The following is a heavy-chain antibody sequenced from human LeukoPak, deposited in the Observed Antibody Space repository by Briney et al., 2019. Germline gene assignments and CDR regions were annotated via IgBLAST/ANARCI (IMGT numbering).Heavy chain of an antibody. D-gene: IGHD2-2*03. CDR3: AKDSHWILFDD. CDR2: IGGSGTRT. Sequence: GGSLRLSCAASGFTFDDYAMHWVRQAPGKGLEWVSGIGGSGTRTYYADSVKGRFTISRDNSKNTLYLQMNSLRDEDTAAYYCAKDSHWILFDDWGQGTLVTVSS. V-gene: IGHV3-23*01. J-gene: IGHJ4*02. CDR1: GFTFDDYA.